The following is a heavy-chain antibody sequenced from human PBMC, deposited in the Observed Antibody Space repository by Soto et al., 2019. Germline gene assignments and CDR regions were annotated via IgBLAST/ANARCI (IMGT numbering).Heavy chain of an antibody. Sequence: ASVKVCCKASGYSFSTYDISWLRQAPGQGPEWMGRISPKNGNTNYAQNFQDRVTMTADTSSSTAYMELRALRAEHTAKYYCATSYDSEFDPWGQGTLVTVSS. V-gene: IGHV1-18*04. CDR3: ATSYDSEFDP. D-gene: IGHD3-3*01. CDR2: ISPKNGNT. CDR1: GYSFSTYD. J-gene: IGHJ5*02.